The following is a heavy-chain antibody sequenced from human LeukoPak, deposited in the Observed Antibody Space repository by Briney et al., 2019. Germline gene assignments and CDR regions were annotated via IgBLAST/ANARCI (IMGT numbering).Heavy chain of an antibody. CDR3: ARGSGSYYGLSYFDY. J-gene: IGHJ4*02. V-gene: IGHV4-59*08. Sequence: SETLSLTCTVSGGSISSYYWNWIRQPPGKGLEWIGYIYYSGSTTYNPSLKSRVTISVDTSKNQFSLKLSSVTAADTAVYYCARGSGSYYGLSYFDYWGQGTLVTVSS. CDR2: IYYSGST. D-gene: IGHD1-26*01. CDR1: GGSISSYY.